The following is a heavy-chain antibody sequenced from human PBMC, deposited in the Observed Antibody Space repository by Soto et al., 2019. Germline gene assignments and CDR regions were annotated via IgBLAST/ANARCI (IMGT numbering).Heavy chain of an antibody. CDR2: IYYSGST. D-gene: IGHD3-10*02. Sequence: SETLSLTCTVSGGSISSSSYYWGWIRQPPGKGLEWIGSIYYSGSTYYNPSLKSRVTISVDTSKNQFSLKLSSVTAADTAVHYCARFCSGSYYPAPWEVDYWGQGTLVTVSS. CDR1: GGSISSSSYY. CDR3: ARFCSGSYYPAPWEVDY. V-gene: IGHV4-39*01. J-gene: IGHJ4*02.